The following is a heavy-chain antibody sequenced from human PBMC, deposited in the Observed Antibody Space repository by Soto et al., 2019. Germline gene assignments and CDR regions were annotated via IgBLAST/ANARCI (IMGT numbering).Heavy chain of an antibody. Sequence: ASVKVSCKASGYTFTSYAMHWVRQAPGQRLEWTGWINAGNGNTKYSQKFQGRVTITRDTYASTAYMELSSLRSEDTAVYYCARVAIIPMVYYYYMDVWGKGTTVTVSS. CDR2: INAGNGNT. CDR3: ARVAIIPMVYYYYMDV. V-gene: IGHV1-3*01. CDR1: GYTFTSYA. D-gene: IGHD2-8*01. J-gene: IGHJ6*03.